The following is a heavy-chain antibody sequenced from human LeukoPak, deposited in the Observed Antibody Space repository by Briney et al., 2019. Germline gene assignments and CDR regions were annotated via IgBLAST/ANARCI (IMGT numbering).Heavy chain of an antibody. CDR1: GFTFSSYA. CDR2: ISYDGSNK. Sequence: GGSLRLSCAASGFTFSSYAMHWVRQAPGKGLEWVAVISYDGSNKYYADSVKGRFTISRDNSKNTLYLQMNSLRAEDTAVYYCARERVMAGGTNYGMDVWGQGTTVTVAS. J-gene: IGHJ6*02. D-gene: IGHD2-15*01. CDR3: ARERVMAGGTNYGMDV. V-gene: IGHV3-30-3*01.